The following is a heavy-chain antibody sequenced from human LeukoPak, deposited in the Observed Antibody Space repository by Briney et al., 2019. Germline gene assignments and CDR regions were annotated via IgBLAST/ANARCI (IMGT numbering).Heavy chain of an antibody. Sequence: GRSLRLSCAASGFTFSSYWMSWVRQAPGKGLEWVANIKQDGSEKYYVDSVKGRFTISRDNAKNSLYLQMNSLRAEDTAVYYCARVGGSYAFDYWGQGTLVTVSS. CDR2: IKQDGSEK. J-gene: IGHJ4*02. D-gene: IGHD1-26*01. CDR1: GFTFSSYW. CDR3: ARVGGSYAFDY. V-gene: IGHV3-7*01.